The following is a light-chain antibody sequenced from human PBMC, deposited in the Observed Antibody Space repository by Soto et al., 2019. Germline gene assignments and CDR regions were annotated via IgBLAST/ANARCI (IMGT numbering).Light chain of an antibody. V-gene: IGKV3-20*01. CDR3: QHYGNSPT. Sequence: IVLTQSPGTLSLSPGERATLSCRASQSVSSSYLAWYQQKPGQAPRLLIYGASSRATGIPDRSSGSGSGTDFTLTISRLEPEDFAVYYCQHYGNSPTFGQGTRLEIK. CDR2: GAS. CDR1: QSVSSSY. J-gene: IGKJ5*01.